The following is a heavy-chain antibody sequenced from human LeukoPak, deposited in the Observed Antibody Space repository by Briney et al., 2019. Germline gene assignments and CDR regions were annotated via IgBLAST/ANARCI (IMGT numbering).Heavy chain of an antibody. J-gene: IGHJ4*02. CDR3: ARGDATIGNFDY. V-gene: IGHV4-34*01. CDR2: INHSGST. D-gene: IGHD3-9*01. Sequence: DPSETLSLTCAVYGGSFSGYYWSWIRQPPGKGLEWIGEINHSGSTNYNPSLKSRVTISVDTSKNQFSLKLSSVTAADTAVYYCARGDATIGNFDYWGQGTLVTVSS. CDR1: GGSFSGYY.